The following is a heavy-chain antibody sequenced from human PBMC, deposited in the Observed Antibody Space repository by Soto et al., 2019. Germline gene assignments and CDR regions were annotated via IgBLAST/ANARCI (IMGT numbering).Heavy chain of an antibody. V-gene: IGHV5-10-1*01. CDR3: ARHPAERITFGGPIRDYYYGMDV. Sequence: GESLKISCKGSGYSFTSYWISWVRQMPGKGLEWMGRIDPSDSYTNYSPSFQGHVTISADKSISTAYLQWSSLKASDTAMYYCARHPAERITFGGPIRDYYYGMDVWGQGTTVTVSS. CDR1: GYSFTSYW. D-gene: IGHD3-16*01. CDR2: IDPSDSYT. J-gene: IGHJ6*02.